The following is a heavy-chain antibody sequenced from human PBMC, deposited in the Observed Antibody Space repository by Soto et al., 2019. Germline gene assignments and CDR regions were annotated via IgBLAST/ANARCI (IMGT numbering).Heavy chain of an antibody. CDR2: INTSGGSI. D-gene: IGHD6-19*01. Sequence: ASVKVSFMASGYIFSSDYIHWVRQAPGQGLEWMGIINTSGGSITYARKFQGRVSMTRDKDTSTVYMELTRLSSDDTDVYYCARDLERIKQWLVLRGMDGWGQGTTVNVS. CDR1: GYIFSSDY. CDR3: ARDLERIKQWLVLRGMDG. V-gene: IGHV1-46*01. J-gene: IGHJ6*02.